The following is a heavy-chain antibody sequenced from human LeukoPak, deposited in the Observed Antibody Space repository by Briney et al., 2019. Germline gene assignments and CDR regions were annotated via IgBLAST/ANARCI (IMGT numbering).Heavy chain of an antibody. CDR3: ARGRSDYYESSAFFDI. CDR1: GYTFTAYY. J-gene: IGHJ3*02. CDR2: INPNSGGT. D-gene: IGHD3-22*01. Sequence: ASVKVSCKASGYTFTAYYLNWVRQAPGQGLEWMGWINPNSGGTNYAQKFQGRVTMTRDTSISTAYMELSRLRFEDTAVYYCARGRSDYYESSAFFDIWGQGTVVTVSS. V-gene: IGHV1-2*02.